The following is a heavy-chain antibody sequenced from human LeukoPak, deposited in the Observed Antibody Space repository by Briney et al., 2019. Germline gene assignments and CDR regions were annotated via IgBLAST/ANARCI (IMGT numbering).Heavy chain of an antibody. CDR3: ARDNSVEDTAWWFDP. V-gene: IGHV1-69*06. CDR1: GGTFISYA. Sequence: SVKVSCKAPGGTFISYAISWVRQAPGQGLEWMGGIIPIFGTANYAQKFQGRVTITADKSTSTAYMELSSLRSEDTAVYYCARDNSVEDTAWWFDPWGQGTLVTVSS. CDR2: IIPIFGTA. D-gene: IGHD4-23*01. J-gene: IGHJ5*02.